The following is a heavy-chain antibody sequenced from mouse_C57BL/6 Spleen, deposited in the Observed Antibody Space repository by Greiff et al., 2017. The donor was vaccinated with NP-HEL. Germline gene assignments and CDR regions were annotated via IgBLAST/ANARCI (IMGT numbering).Heavy chain of an antibody. CDR1: GFTFSDYY. CDR2: INYDGSST. J-gene: IGHJ4*01. V-gene: IGHV5-16*01. Sequence: EVQRVESEGGLVQPGSSMKLSCTASGFTFSDYYMAWVRQVPEKGLEWVANINYDGSSTYYLDSLKSRFIISRDNAKNILYLQMSSLKSEDTATYYCARAGAMDYWGQGTSVTVSS. CDR3: ARAGAMDY.